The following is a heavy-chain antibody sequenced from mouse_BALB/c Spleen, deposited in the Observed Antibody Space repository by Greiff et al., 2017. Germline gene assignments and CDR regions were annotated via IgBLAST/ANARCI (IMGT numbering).Heavy chain of an antibody. V-gene: IGHV1-9*01. CDR3: ARGVEYYYGSSYGFAY. CDR2: ILPGSGST. J-gene: IGHJ3*01. D-gene: IGHD1-1*01. CDR1: GYTFSSYW. Sequence: VQLQQSGAELMKPGASVKISCKATGYTFSSYWIEWVKQRPGHGLEWIGEILPGSGSTNYNEKFKGKATFTADTSSNTAYMQLSSLTSEDSAVYYCARGVEYYYGSSYGFAYWGQGTLVTVSA.